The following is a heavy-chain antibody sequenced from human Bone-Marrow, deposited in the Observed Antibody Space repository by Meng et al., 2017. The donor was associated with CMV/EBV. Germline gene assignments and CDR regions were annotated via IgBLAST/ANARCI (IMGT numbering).Heavy chain of an antibody. J-gene: IGHJ6*02. CDR1: GYTFTGYY. CDR3: ARGSDIVVVPAEHNYYYYYGMDF. D-gene: IGHD2-2*01. Sequence: ASVKVSCKASGYTFTGYYMHWVRQAPGQGLEWMGWINPNSGGTNYAQKFQGRVTMTRDTSISTAYMELSRLRSDDTAVYYCARGSDIVVVPAEHNYYYYYGMDFWGQATTVTASS. CDR2: INPNSGGT. V-gene: IGHV1-2*02.